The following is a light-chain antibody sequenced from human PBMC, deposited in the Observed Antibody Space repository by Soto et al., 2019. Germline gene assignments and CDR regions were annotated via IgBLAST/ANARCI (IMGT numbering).Light chain of an antibody. CDR3: QQRSKWPGT. J-gene: IGKJ2*01. V-gene: IGKV3-11*01. Sequence: EIVLTQSPATLSLYPGERATLSCRASQSVSSYLAWYQQRPGQAPRLLTYEASNRATGIPARFSGSGSGTDFTLTISSLEPEDFAVYYCQQRSKWPGTLGQGTKVDIK. CDR1: QSVSSY. CDR2: EAS.